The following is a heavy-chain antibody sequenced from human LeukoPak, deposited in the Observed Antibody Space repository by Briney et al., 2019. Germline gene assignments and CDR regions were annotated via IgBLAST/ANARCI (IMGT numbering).Heavy chain of an antibody. CDR2: IYPGDSDT. D-gene: IGHD6-13*01. CDR3: ARLWTAAGNNVDY. V-gene: IGHV5-51*01. J-gene: IGHJ4*02. CDR1: GYSFTSYW. Sequence: GESLKISCKGSGYSFTSYWIGWVRQMPGKGLEWMGIIYPGDSDTRYSPSFQGQVTISADKSISTACLQWSSLKASGTAMYYCARLWTAAGNNVDYWGQGTLVTVSS.